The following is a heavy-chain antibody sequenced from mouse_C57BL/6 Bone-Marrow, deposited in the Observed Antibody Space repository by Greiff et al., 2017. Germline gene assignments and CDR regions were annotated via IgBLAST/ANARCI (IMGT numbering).Heavy chain of an antibody. CDR1: GYTFTSYW. CDR3: ARGLRLFDY. V-gene: IGHV1-69*01. Sequence: QVQLQQPGAELVMPGASVKLSCKASGYTFTSYWMHWVKQRPGQGLEWIGEIDPYESYTNYNQQFQGKSTLTVDKSSSTAYMQLSSLTSEDSAVYFCARGLRLFDYWGQGTTLTVSS. J-gene: IGHJ2*01. CDR2: IDPYESYT. D-gene: IGHD3-2*02.